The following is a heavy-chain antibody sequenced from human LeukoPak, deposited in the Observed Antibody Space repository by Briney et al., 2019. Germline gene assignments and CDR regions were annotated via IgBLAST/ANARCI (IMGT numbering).Heavy chain of an antibody. CDR3: AKEGLVIGYSSSWCDY. CDR2: IRYDGSNK. V-gene: IGHV3-30*02. Sequence: GGSLRLSCAASGFTFSSYGMHWVRQAPGKGLEWVAFIRYDGSNKYYADSVKGRFTISRDNSKNTLYLQMNSLRAEDTAVYYCAKEGLVIGYSSSWCDYWGQGTLVTVSS. CDR1: GFTFSSYG. J-gene: IGHJ4*02. D-gene: IGHD6-13*01.